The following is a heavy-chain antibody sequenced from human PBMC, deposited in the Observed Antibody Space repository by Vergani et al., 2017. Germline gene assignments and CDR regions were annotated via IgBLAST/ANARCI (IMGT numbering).Heavy chain of an antibody. V-gene: IGHV3-66*02. D-gene: IGHD3-16*01. CDR3: AKDLWSTSWYGGVVDY. J-gene: IGHJ4*02. CDR1: GFTVSSNY. CDR2: IYSGGST. Sequence: EVQLVESGGGLVQPGGSLRLSCAASGFTVSSNYMSWVRQAPGKGLEWVSVIYSGGSTYYADSVKGRFTISRDNSKNTLYLQMNSLRAEDTAVYYCAKDLWSTSWYGGVVDYWGQGTLVTVSS.